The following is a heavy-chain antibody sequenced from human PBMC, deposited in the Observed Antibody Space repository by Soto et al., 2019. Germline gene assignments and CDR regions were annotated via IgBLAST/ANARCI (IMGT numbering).Heavy chain of an antibody. V-gene: IGHV4-39*01. CDR2: IYGTGNT. CDR1: GGSITSSFY. CDR3: RSSSRYSTDV. D-gene: IGHD6-13*01. Sequence: QLQLQESGPGLVKPSETLSLSCTVSGGSITSSFYWGWIRQPPGKGLEWLGSIYGTGNTYYNPSLKGRVTISADTSKNQFSLNLISVTAADTAVYYCRSSSRYSTDVWGQGATVTVSS. J-gene: IGHJ6*02.